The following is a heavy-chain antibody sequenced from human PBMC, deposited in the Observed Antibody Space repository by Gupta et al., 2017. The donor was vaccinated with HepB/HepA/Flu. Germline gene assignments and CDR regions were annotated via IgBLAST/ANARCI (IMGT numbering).Heavy chain of an antibody. CDR1: GFSLSTAGVG. D-gene: IGHD1-1*01. V-gene: IGHV2-5*01. Sequence: QITLKESGPSLVKPTQTLTLTCTLSGFSLSTAGVGVGWIRQPPGKALEWLALIYWNDDKRYSPSLKNRLTITKDTSKNQVVLTMTDMDPVDTATYYCVTNKEFRSFDYWGQVTLVTVSS. CDR2: IYWNDDK. CDR3: VTNKEFRSFDY. J-gene: IGHJ4*02.